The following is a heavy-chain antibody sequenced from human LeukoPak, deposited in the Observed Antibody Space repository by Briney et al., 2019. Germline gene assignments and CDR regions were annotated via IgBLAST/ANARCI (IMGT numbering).Heavy chain of an antibody. V-gene: IGHV4-59*01. CDR3: ARENYFGSGSYHYYGMDV. D-gene: IGHD3-10*01. Sequence: SETLSLTCTVSGGSISSYYWTWIRQPPGKGLEWIGYIYYSGSTNYNPSLKSRVTISVDTSKNQFSLKLSSVTAADTAVYYCARENYFGSGSYHYYGMDVWGQGTTVTVSS. CDR1: GGSISSYY. CDR2: IYYSGST. J-gene: IGHJ6*02.